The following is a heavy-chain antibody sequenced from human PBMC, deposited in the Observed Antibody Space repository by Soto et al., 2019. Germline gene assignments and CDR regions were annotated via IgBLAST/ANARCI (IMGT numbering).Heavy chain of an antibody. Sequence: GGSLRLSCAASGFTFSSYAMSWVRQAPGKGLEWVSAFSASGGGSYYADSVVGRFSISRDNSKNTLHLQMNSLRAEDTAVYYCAKSFTPLPGSLMGVLYFDLWGLGTLVTGLL. CDR2: FSASGGGS. CDR3: AKSFTPLPGSLMGVLYFDL. CDR1: GFTFSSYA. V-gene: IGHV3-23*01. J-gene: IGHJ4*02. D-gene: IGHD1-26*01.